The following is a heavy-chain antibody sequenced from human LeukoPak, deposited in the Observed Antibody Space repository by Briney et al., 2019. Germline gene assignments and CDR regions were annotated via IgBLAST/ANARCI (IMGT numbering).Heavy chain of an antibody. CDR2: ISSGGGSA. J-gene: IGHJ4*02. Sequence: PGGSLRLSCAASGFTFSSYAMSWVRQAPGKGLEWVSSISSGGGSANYADSVKGRFTISRDNSKNTVYLQMNSLRAKDTAVYYCAKAGSGYNYGGFVWGQGTLVTVSS. V-gene: IGHV3-23*01. D-gene: IGHD5-18*01. CDR3: AKAGSGYNYGGFV. CDR1: GFTFSSYA.